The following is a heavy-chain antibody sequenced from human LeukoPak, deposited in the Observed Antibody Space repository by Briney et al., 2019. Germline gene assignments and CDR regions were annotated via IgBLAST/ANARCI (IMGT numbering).Heavy chain of an antibody. CDR3: AKDRPNYYDSSGDYYRRDGDY. D-gene: IGHD3-22*01. Sequence: HPGGSLRPSGAAAGISFSSYAMSWVRQAPERGLEWVSSVSGSGGGTFYADSVKGRSTISRNNTKNTLYLQVSSLRVEDTAVYYCAKDRPNYYDSSGDYYRRDGDYWGQGTLVTVSS. CDR1: GISFSSYA. J-gene: IGHJ4*02. CDR2: VSGSGGGT. V-gene: IGHV3-23*01.